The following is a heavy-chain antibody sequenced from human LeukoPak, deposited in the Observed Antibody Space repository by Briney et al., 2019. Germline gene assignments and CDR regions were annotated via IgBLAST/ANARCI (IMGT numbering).Heavy chain of an antibody. V-gene: IGHV1-8*01. Sequence: GASVKVSCKASGYTFSSYDINWVRQATGQGLEWMGWMNPNSGNTGYAQKFQGRVTMTRDTSISTAYMELSRLRSDDTAVYYCARDFRIRDYDIPWGQGTLVTVSS. J-gene: IGHJ5*02. CDR3: ARDFRIRDYDIP. D-gene: IGHD5-12*01. CDR2: MNPNSGNT. CDR1: GYTFSSYD.